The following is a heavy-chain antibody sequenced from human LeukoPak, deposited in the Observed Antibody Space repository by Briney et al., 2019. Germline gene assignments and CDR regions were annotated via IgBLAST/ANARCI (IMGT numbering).Heavy chain of an antibody. D-gene: IGHD3-10*01. J-gene: IGHJ4*02. CDR2: IRYDESNM. CDR1: GFTFSTYG. V-gene: IGHV3-30*02. Sequence: PGGSLRLSCAASGFTFSTYGMHWVRQAPGKGLEWVAFIRYDESNMYYADSVKGRFTISRENSKNTLYLQMNSLRTEDTAVYYCAKDGASMYYYGSGTYYSLLFDYWGQGTLVTVSS. CDR3: AKDGASMYYYGSGTYYSLLFDY.